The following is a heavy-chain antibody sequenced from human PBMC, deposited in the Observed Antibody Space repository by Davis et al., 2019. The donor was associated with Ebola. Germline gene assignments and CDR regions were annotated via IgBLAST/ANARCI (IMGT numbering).Heavy chain of an antibody. V-gene: IGHV3-30*18. D-gene: IGHD3-16*01. Sequence: GESLKISCAASGFTFSSYGMHWVRQAPGKGLEWVAVISYDGSNKYYADSVKGRFTISRDNSKNTLYLQMNSLRAEDTAVYYCAKGITLYYFDYWGQGTLVTVSS. CDR1: GFTFSSYG. CDR3: AKGITLYYFDY. J-gene: IGHJ4*02. CDR2: ISYDGSNK.